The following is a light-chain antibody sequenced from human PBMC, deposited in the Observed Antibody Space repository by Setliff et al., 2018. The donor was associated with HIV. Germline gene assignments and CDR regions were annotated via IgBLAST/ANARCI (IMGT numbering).Light chain of an antibody. J-gene: IGLJ1*01. CDR3: SSYTTSSTLYV. CDR2: DVI. CDR1: SSDVGGYYS. Sequence: QSALTQPASVSGSPGQSITISCTGISSDVGGYYSVSWYQQHPGKASKLMIYDVINRPSGVSNRFSGSRSGNTASLTISGLQVEDEADYYCSSYTTSSTLYVFGPGTKVTVL. V-gene: IGLV2-14*03.